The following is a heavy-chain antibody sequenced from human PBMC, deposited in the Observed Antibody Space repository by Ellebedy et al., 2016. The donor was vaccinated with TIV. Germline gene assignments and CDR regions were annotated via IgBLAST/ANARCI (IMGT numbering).Heavy chain of an antibody. CDR2: ISWNSGSI. D-gene: IGHD5-18*01. Sequence: GGSLRLXXAASGFTFDDYAMHWVRQAPGKGLEWVSGISWNSGSIGYADSVKGRFTISRDNAKNSLYLQMNSLRAEDTAVYYCARGYSYGYYFDYWGQGTLVTVSS. J-gene: IGHJ4*02. CDR3: ARGYSYGYYFDY. CDR1: GFTFDDYA. V-gene: IGHV3-9*01.